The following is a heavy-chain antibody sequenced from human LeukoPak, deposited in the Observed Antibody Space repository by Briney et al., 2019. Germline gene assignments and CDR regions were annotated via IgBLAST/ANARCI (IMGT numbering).Heavy chain of an antibody. Sequence: SQNLSLTCAISGDSFSNNIAAWNWSRQAPSRGLEWLVRTYYRSKWYNDYAVAMESRITINPDTSKNQISLQPNSVTPEDTAVYDCARDVTAGAGAVGMAVWGKGTTVTVSS. CDR3: ARDVTAGAGAVGMAV. CDR2: TYYRSKWYN. J-gene: IGHJ6*04. V-gene: IGHV6-1*01. D-gene: IGHD6-13*01. CDR1: GDSFSNNIAA.